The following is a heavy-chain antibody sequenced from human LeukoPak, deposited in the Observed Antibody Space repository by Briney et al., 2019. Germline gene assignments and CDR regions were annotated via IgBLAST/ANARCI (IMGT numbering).Heavy chain of an antibody. V-gene: IGHV4-31*11. CDR3: AREESGYDYFDY. D-gene: IGHD5-12*01. J-gene: IGHJ4*02. CDR2: IYYSGST. CDR1: GGSISSGGYY. Sequence: PSETLSLTCAVSGGSISSGGYYWSWIRQHPGKGLEWIGYIYYSGSTYYNPSLKSRVTISVDTSKNQFSLKLSSVTAADTAVYYCAREESGYDYFDYWGQETLVTVSS.